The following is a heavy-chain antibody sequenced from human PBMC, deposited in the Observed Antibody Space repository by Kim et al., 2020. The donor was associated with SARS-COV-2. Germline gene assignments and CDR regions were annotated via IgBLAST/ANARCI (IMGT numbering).Heavy chain of an antibody. D-gene: IGHD2-2*01. V-gene: IGHV3-33*08. Sequence: GGSLRLSCAASGFTFSSYGMHWVRQAPGKGLEWVAVIWYDGSNKYYADSVKGRFTISRDNSKNTLYLQMNSLRAEDTAVYYCARDGNVVVPAALYYYYYGMDVWGQGTTVTVSS. J-gene: IGHJ6*02. CDR2: IWYDGSNK. CDR1: GFTFSSYG. CDR3: ARDGNVVVPAALYYYYYGMDV.